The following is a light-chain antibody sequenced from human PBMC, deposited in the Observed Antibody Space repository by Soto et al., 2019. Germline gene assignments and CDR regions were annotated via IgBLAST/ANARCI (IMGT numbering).Light chain of an antibody. J-gene: IGLJ3*02. CDR2: YNN. V-gene: IGLV1-44*01. CDR1: SSNIGSNT. Sequence: QSVLTQPPSASGTPGQRVTISCSGGSSNIGSNTVNWYQQLPGTAPKLLIYYNNQRPSGVPDRFSGSKSGTSASLAISGLQSEDEAHYYCAAWDDSLYGWVFGGGTKLTVL. CDR3: AAWDDSLYGWV.